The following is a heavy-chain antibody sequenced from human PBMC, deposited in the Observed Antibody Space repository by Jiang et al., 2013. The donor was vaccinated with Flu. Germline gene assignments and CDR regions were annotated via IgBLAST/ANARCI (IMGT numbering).Heavy chain of an antibody. D-gene: IGHD3-16*01. CDR2: IIPILGIA. Sequence: LEWMGRIIPILGIANYAQKFQGRVTITADKSTSTAYMELSSLRSEDTAVYYCAREWLGVYYFDYWGQGTLVTVSS. CDR3: AREWLGVYYFDY. J-gene: IGHJ4*02. V-gene: IGHV1-69*04.